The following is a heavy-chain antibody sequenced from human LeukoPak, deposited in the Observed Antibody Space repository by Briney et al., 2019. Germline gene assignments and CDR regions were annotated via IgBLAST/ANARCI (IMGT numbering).Heavy chain of an antibody. CDR1: GFTFSSYV. Sequence: GSLRLSCAASGFTFSSYVMSWVRQAPGKGLEWVSVIYSGGSTYYADSVKGRFTISRDNSKNTLYLQMNSLRVEDTAVYYCARGVVVTLGTYYFDYWGQGTLVTVSS. CDR3: ARGVVVTLGTYYFDY. D-gene: IGHD2-21*02. CDR2: IYSGGST. J-gene: IGHJ4*02. V-gene: IGHV3-53*01.